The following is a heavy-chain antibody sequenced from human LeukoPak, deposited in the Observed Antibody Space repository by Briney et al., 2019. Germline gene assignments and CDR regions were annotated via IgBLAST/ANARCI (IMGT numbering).Heavy chain of an antibody. J-gene: IGHJ4*02. CDR1: GGSISSYY. Sequence: SETLSLTCTVSGGSISSYYWSWIRQPPGKGLEWIGYIYYSGSTNYNPSLKSRVTISVDTSKNQSSLKLSSVTAADTAVYYCARGPTYCSSTSCLDYWGQGTLVTVSS. CDR2: IYYSGST. V-gene: IGHV4-59*01. D-gene: IGHD2-2*01. CDR3: ARGPTYCSSTSCLDY.